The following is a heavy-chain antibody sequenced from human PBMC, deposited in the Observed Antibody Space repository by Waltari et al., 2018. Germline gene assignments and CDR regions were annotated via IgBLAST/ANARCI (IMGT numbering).Heavy chain of an antibody. CDR3: ARVTNYASYYFDY. CDR2: ISSSSSYI. D-gene: IGHD3-16*01. V-gene: IGHV3-21*01. J-gene: IGHJ4*02. Sequence: EVQLVESGGGLVKPGGSLRLSCTASGFTFSSYSMNWVRQAPGKGLEWVSSISSSSSYIYYAESVKGRFTISRDNAKNSLYLQMNSLRAEDTAVYYCARVTNYASYYFDYWGQGTLVTVSS. CDR1: GFTFSSYS.